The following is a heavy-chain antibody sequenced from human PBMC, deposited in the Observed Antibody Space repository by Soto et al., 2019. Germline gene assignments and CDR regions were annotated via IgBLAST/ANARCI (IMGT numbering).Heavy chain of an antibody. CDR2: IWYDGSNK. J-gene: IGHJ4*02. CDR1: GFTFSSYG. CDR3: ARDRVAYCGGDCYSAY. V-gene: IGHV3-33*01. D-gene: IGHD2-21*02. Sequence: GGSLRLSCAASGFTFSSYGMHWVRQAPGKGLEWVAVIWYDGSNKYYADSVKGRFTISRDNSKNTLYLQMNSLRAEDTAVYYCARDRVAYCGGDCYSAYWGQGTLVTVSS.